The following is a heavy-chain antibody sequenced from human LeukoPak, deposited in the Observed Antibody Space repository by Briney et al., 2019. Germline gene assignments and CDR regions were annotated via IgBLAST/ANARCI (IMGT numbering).Heavy chain of an antibody. Sequence: SETLSLTCTVSGGSISSSSYYWGWIRQPPGKGLEWIGSIYYSGSTYYNPSLKSRVTISVDTSKNQFPLKLSSVTAADTAVYYCARGLIGTSNQYYFDYWGQGTLVTVSS. CDR2: IYYSGST. D-gene: IGHD1-1*01. CDR3: ARGLIGTSNQYYFDY. CDR1: GGSISSSSYY. J-gene: IGHJ4*02. V-gene: IGHV4-39*06.